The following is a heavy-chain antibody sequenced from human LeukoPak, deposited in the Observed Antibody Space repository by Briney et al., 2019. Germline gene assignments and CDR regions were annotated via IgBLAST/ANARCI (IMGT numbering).Heavy chain of an antibody. J-gene: IGHJ4*02. CDR3: ARATAMFPLFDY. D-gene: IGHD5-18*01. CDR2: INPSGGST. Sequence: GASVKVSCKASGYTFTSHYMHWVRQAPGQGLEWMGIINPSGGSTSYAQKFQGRVTMTRDTSTSTVYMELSSLRSEDTAVYYCARATAMFPLFDYWGQGTLVTVSS. V-gene: IGHV1-46*01. CDR1: GYTFTSHY.